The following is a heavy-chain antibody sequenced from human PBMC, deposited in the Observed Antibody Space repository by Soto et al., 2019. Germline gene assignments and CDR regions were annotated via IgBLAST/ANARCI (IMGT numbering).Heavy chain of an antibody. CDR1: GLTFSSYA. J-gene: IGHJ4*02. D-gene: IGHD3-3*01. V-gene: IGHV3-23*01. CDR3: AKARAQYDDFSSGYSVDY. Sequence: GGSLRLSCAASGLTFSSYAMSWVRQAPGKGLEWVSAISGSGGSTYYADSVKGRFTISRDNSKNTLYLQMNSLRAEDTAVYYCAKARAQYDDFSSGYSVDYWGEGILVT. CDR2: ISGSGGST.